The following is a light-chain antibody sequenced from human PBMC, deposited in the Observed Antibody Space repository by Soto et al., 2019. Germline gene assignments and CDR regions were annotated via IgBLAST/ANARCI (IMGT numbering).Light chain of an antibody. Sequence: QSVLTQPPSTSGTPGQRVSISCSGSSSNIGSNTVNWYQHLPGTAPKLLIYSNNQRPSGVPDRFSGSKSGTSASLAVSGLQSEDEADYYCAAQDGSLRGYVFGPGTKFTVX. V-gene: IGLV1-44*01. CDR3: AAQDGSLRGYV. J-gene: IGLJ1*01. CDR1: SSNIGSNT. CDR2: SNN.